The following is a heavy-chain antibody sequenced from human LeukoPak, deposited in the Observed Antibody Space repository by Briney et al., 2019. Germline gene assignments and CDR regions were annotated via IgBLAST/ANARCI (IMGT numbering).Heavy chain of an antibody. J-gene: IGHJ5*02. Sequence: ASVKVSCKASGYTFTGYYMHWVRQAPGQGLEWMGWINPNSGGTNYVRKFQGRVTMTRDTSISTAYMELSRLRSDDTAVYYCARDRVATIPPNWFDPWGQGTLVTVSS. V-gene: IGHV1-2*02. CDR3: ARDRVATIPPNWFDP. CDR1: GYTFTGYY. CDR2: INPNSGGT. D-gene: IGHD5-12*01.